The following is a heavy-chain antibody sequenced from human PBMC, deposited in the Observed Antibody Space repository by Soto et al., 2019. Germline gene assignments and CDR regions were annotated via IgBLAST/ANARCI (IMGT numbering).Heavy chain of an antibody. D-gene: IGHD3-3*01. V-gene: IGHV3-7*01. Sequence: GGSLRLSCAAAGFTFSDSWMTWARQAPGKGPEWVATLRRDGGEKYCVDSVKGRFTISRDNAKNSLYLQMDSLRVEDTAVYYCARATGWRSYVDYWGQGTLVTVSS. CDR3: ARATGWRSYVDY. J-gene: IGHJ4*02. CDR1: GFTFSDSW. CDR2: LRRDGGEK.